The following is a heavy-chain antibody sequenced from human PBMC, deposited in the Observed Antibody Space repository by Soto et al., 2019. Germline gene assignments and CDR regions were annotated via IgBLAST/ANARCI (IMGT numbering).Heavy chain of an antibody. V-gene: IGHV3-30*18. CDR2: ISYDGSNK. J-gene: IGHJ6*02. CDR1: GFTFSSYG. Sequence: GSLRLSCAASGFTFSSYGMHWVRQAPGKGLEWVAVISYDGSNKYYADSVKGRFTISRDNSKNTLYLQMNSLRAEDTAVYYCAKGGSDVLRFLEWLPTYYYYGMDVWGQGTTVTVSS. CDR3: AKGGSDVLRFLEWLPTYYYYGMDV. D-gene: IGHD3-3*01.